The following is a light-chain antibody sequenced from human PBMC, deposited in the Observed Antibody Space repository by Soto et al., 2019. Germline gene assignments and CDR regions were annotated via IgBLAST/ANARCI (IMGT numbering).Light chain of an antibody. Sequence: QSVLTPPRSVSASPGQSVTISCTGTSGDVGGSNHVSWYQHHPGKAPKFLIYDVTKRPSGVPDRFSGSKSGNTASLTISGLQAEDEADYYCCSDAGTYTFVFGTGTKATVL. CDR3: CSDAGTYTFV. J-gene: IGLJ1*01. CDR1: SGDVGGSNH. CDR2: DVT. V-gene: IGLV2-11*01.